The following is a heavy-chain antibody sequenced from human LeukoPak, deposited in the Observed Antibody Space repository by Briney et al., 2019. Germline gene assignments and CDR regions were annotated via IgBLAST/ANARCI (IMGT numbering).Heavy chain of an antibody. D-gene: IGHD6-19*01. CDR2: ISSSSDYT. CDR3: ARDSGWYSGPYYFDY. CDR1: GFTFSDYY. V-gene: IGHV3-11*06. J-gene: IGHJ4*02. Sequence: GGSLRLSCAASGFTFSDYYMTWIRQAPGKGLECVSYISSSSDYTNYPDSVKGRFTISRDNAKNSLYLQMNSLRAEDTAVYYCARDSGWYSGPYYFDYWGQGTLVTVSS.